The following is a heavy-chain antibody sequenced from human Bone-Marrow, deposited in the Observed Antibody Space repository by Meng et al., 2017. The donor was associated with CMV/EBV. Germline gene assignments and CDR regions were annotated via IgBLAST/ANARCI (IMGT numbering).Heavy chain of an antibody. CDR3: ARVGSYGYGNWFDP. Sequence: SGRTFSIYAISWVRQAPGQGLEWLGGIIPIFDTANYAQKFQGRVTITADKSTSTAYMELSSLRSEDTAVYYCARVGSYGYGNWFDPWGQGTLVTVSS. V-gene: IGHV1-69*06. CDR1: GRTFSIYA. J-gene: IGHJ5*02. CDR2: IIPIFDTA. D-gene: IGHD5-18*01.